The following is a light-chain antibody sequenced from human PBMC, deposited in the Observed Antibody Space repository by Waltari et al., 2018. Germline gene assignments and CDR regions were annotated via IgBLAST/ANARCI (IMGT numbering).Light chain of an antibody. V-gene: IGKV1-33*01. CDR1: QDISHY. Sequence: DIQITQSPSPLSASVGDRVTITCHASQDISHYLNWYQQKRGRAPKLLISDVSNLQRGVPSRFSGSGSGTDFTFTISSLQPEDVAVYYCQQYYLSPTFGQGTKVEIK. CDR3: QQYYLSPT. CDR2: DVS. J-gene: IGKJ1*01.